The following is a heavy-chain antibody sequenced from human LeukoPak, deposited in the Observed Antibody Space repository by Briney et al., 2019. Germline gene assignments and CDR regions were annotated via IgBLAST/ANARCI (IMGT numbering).Heavy chain of an antibody. CDR2: INPNPNGGGT. J-gene: IGHJ4*02. D-gene: IGHD2-2*01. CDR1: GYTFTDYY. Sequence: GASVKVSCKASGYTFTDYYMHWVRQAPGQGLEWMGWINPNPNGGGTNYAQKFQGRVTMTRDTSISTAYMELNSLRSDDTAVYYCLRDGVPAPEEFDYWGQGTLVTVSS. V-gene: IGHV1-2*02. CDR3: LRDGVPAPEEFDY.